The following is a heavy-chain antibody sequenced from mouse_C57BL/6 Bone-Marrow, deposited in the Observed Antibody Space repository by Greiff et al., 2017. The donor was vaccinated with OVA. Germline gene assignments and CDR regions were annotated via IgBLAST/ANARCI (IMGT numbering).Heavy chain of an antibody. J-gene: IGHJ3*01. V-gene: IGHV1-81*01. CDR1: GYTFTSYG. CDR2: IYPRSGNT. D-gene: IGHD2-1*01. CDR3: AREGDYGNYDWFAY. Sequence: VQLQQSGAELARPGASVKLSCKASGYTFTSYGISWVKQRTGQGLEWIGEIYPRSGNTYYNEKFKGKATLTADKSSSTAYMELRSLTSEDSAVYFCAREGDYGNYDWFAYWGQGTLVTVSA.